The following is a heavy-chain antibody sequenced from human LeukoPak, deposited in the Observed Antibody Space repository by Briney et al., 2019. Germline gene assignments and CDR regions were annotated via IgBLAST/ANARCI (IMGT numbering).Heavy chain of an antibody. V-gene: IGHV3-15*01. Sequence: GGSLRLSCAASGFTFSYAWMSWVRQALGKGLEWVGRIKSKTDGGTTDYAAPVKGRFTISRDDSENTLYLQMNSLSTEDTAVYYCSTDYGSGSYRYFKYWGKGTLVTVSS. D-gene: IGHD3-10*01. CDR2: IKSKTDGGTT. J-gene: IGHJ4*02. CDR1: GFTFSYAW. CDR3: STDYGSGSYRYFKY.